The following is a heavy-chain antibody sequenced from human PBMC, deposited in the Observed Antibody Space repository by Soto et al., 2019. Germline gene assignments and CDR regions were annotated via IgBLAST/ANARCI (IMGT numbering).Heavy chain of an antibody. J-gene: IGHJ4*02. V-gene: IGHV4-31*03. CDR2: IYYSGST. CDR3: ARDRVISGATFEY. Sequence: TSETLSLTCTVSGGSISSGGYYRSWIRQPPGKGLEWIGYIYYSGSTYYNPSLKSRVTISVDTSKNQFSLKLNSVTAADTAVYYCARDRVISGATFEYWGPGTLVTVSS. D-gene: IGHD2-2*01. CDR1: GGSISSGGYY.